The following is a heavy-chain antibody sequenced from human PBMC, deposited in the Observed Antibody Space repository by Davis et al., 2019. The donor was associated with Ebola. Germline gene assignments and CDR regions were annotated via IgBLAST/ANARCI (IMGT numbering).Heavy chain of an antibody. CDR3: ARGRSAKWDLPYPDS. Sequence: PSETLSLTCDVSGYSVTSGDYWTWIRQSPGKPMEWLGWLYYTGGTNYNPSFRSRVAISADMSRNQISLQLTSVTVADTGTYYCARGRSAKWDLPYPDSWGRGTLVVVSS. D-gene: IGHD1-26*01. V-gene: IGHV4-38-2*01. J-gene: IGHJ4*02. CDR1: GYSVTSGDY. CDR2: LYYTGGT.